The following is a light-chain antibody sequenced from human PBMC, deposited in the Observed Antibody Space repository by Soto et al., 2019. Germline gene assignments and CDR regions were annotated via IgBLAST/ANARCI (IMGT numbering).Light chain of an antibody. CDR1: SSDVGGYNY. CDR2: HVS. V-gene: IGLV2-14*01. CDR3: SSYTSTSTYV. Sequence: QSVLTQPASVSGSPGQSITISCTGTSSDVGGYNYVSWYQQYPGKAPKLMIYHVSNRPSGVSNRFSGAKSGNSASLTISGLQAEDEADYYCSSYTSTSTYVFGTGTQVNVL. J-gene: IGLJ1*01.